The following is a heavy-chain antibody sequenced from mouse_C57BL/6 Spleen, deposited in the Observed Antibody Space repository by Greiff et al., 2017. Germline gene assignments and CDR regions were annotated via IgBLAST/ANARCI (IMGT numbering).Heavy chain of an antibody. CDR3: ARRGYYDYDGDYYDMDY. V-gene: IGHV1-64*01. J-gene: IGHJ4*01. D-gene: IGHD2-4*01. CDR2: IHPNSGST. Sequence: QVHVKQSGAELVKPGASVKLSCKASGYTFTSYWMHWVKQRPGQGLEWIGMIHPNSGSTNYNEKFKSKATLTVDKSSSTAYMQLSSLTSEDSAVYDCARRGYYDYDGDYYDMDYWGQGTSVTVSS. CDR1: GYTFTSYW.